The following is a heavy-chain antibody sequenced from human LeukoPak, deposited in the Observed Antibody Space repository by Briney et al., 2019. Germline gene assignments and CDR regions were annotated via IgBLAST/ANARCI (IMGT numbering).Heavy chain of an antibody. J-gene: IGHJ4*02. CDR1: GGTFSSYA. Sequence: SSVKVSCKASGGTFSSYAISWVRQPPGQGVEWMGRIIPIFGTTNYAQKFQGRVTITTDESTSTAYMELSSLRSEDTAVYYCARGRLKQYYFDYWGQGTLVTVSS. CDR3: ARGRLKQYYFDY. D-gene: IGHD4-11*01. V-gene: IGHV1-69*05. CDR2: IIPIFGTT.